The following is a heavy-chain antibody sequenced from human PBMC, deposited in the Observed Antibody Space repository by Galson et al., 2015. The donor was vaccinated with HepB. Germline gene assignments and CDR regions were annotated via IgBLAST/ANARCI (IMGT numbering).Heavy chain of an antibody. V-gene: IGHV3-30*04. D-gene: IGHD3-22*01. Sequence: SLRLSCAASGFTFSSYAMHWVRQAPGKGLEWVAVISYDGSNKYYADSVKGRFTISRDNSKNTLYLQMNSLRAEDTAVYYCARDFPVKMLSGYRPHFDYWGQGTLVTVSS. CDR1: GFTFSSYA. CDR2: ISYDGSNK. J-gene: IGHJ4*02. CDR3: ARDFPVKMLSGYRPHFDY.